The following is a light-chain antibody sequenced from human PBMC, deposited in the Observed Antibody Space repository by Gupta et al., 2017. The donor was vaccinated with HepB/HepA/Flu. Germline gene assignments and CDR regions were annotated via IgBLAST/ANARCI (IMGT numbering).Light chain of an antibody. CDR3: LQDNSYPPT. J-gene: IGKJ4*01. CDR2: AAS. Sequence: DIQMTQSPASLSPSVGDRVTITCRASQGINNYLLWLQQKPGKVPKSVIYAASRLQTRVPSRFSGSGPGTDFTLTISILQPENFATYYCLQDNSYPPTFGGGTKVEIK. V-gene: IGKV1-16*01. CDR1: QGINNY.